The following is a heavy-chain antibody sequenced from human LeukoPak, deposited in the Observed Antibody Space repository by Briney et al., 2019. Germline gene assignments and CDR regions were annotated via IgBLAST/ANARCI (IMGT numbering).Heavy chain of an antibody. J-gene: IGHJ4*02. V-gene: IGHV3-30-3*01. D-gene: IGHD6-13*01. CDR1: GFTFSSYA. CDR3: ARDPSSYSSSWYFDY. CDR2: ISYDGSNK. Sequence: PGRSLRLSCAASGFTFSSYAMHWVRQAPGKGLEWVAVISYDGSNKYYADSVKGRFTISRDNSKNTLYLQMNSLRAGDTAVYYCARDPSSYSSSWYFDYWGQGTLVTVSS.